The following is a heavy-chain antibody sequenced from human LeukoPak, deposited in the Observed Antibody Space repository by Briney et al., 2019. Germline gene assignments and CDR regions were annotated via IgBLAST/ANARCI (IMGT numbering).Heavy chain of an antibody. CDR1: GFTFSSYD. CDR2: IATAGDK. D-gene: IGHD1-1*01. CDR3: VRERRERRGLDTSEI. V-gene: IGHV3-13*04. J-gene: IGHJ3*02. Sequence: TGGSLRLSCAASGFTFSSYDMHWVRQTTGGGLEWVSAIATAGDKYYSDSVKGRFTIFRENAKNSLYLQMNSLRAGDTAVYHCVRERRERRGLDTSEIWGQGTMVTVSS.